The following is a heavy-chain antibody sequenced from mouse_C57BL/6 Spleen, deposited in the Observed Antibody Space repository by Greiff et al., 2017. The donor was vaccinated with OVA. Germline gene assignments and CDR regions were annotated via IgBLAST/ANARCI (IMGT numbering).Heavy chain of an antibody. Sequence: QVQLQQSGPELVKPGASVKLSCKASGYTFTSYDINWVKQRPGQGLEWIGWIYPRDGSTKYNEKFKGKATLTVDTSSSTAYMELHGLTSEDSAVYFFAKPSYDYGSSPYAMDYWGQGTSVTVSS. J-gene: IGHJ4*01. CDR1: GYTFTSYD. CDR2: IYPRDGST. CDR3: AKPSYDYGSSPYAMDY. V-gene: IGHV1-85*01. D-gene: IGHD1-1*01.